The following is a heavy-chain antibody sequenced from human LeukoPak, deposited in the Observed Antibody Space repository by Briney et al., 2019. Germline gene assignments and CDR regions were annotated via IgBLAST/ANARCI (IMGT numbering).Heavy chain of an antibody. Sequence: GGSLRLSCAASGFTFSSNWMRWVRQAPGKGLEWVASIKQDGSEKYYVGSVKGRFTISRDNAKNSLFLQMDSLRVEDTAVYYCARVDKNRASDYWGQGTLVTVSS. V-gene: IGHV3-7*01. CDR3: ARVDKNRASDY. CDR2: IKQDGSEK. J-gene: IGHJ4*02. CDR1: GFTFSSNW. D-gene: IGHD2-2*03.